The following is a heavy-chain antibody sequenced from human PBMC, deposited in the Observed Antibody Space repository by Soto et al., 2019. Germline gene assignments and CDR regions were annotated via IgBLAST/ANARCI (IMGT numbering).Heavy chain of an antibody. CDR1: GYTFTSYG. CDR2: ISAYKGNT. CDR3: ARPMSLAIRGYECYFDY. Sequence: ASVKVSCKASGYTFTSYGISRVRQAPGQGLEWMGWISAYKGNTNYAQKLQGRVTMTTDRSTSTAYMELRSLRSDDTAVYYCARPMSLAIRGYECYFDYWGQGTLVTVSS. V-gene: IGHV1-18*04. J-gene: IGHJ4*02. D-gene: IGHD5-12*01.